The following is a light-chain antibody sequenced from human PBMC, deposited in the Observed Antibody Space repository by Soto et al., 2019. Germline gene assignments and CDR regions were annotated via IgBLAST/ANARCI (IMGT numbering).Light chain of an antibody. CDR1: QTVIRN. CDR2: AAS. Sequence: EIVMTQSPATLSVSPGERATLSCRASQTVIRNLAWYQQKPGQAPRLLIYAASIRATGIPARFSGSGSGTDFTLTISSLEPEDFAVYFCQQRSNWPTFGQGTRLEIK. V-gene: IGKV3-11*01. CDR3: QQRSNWPT. J-gene: IGKJ5*01.